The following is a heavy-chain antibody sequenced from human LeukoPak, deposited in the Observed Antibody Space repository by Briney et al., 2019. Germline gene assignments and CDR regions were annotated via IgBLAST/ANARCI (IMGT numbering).Heavy chain of an antibody. D-gene: IGHD4-17*01. CDR3: AREDTTMGDYGYDY. V-gene: IGHV3-48*01. CDR2: ISSSSTI. CDR1: GFTFSSYS. J-gene: IGHJ4*02. Sequence: GGSLRLSCAASGFTFSSYSMNWVRQAPGKGLEWVSYISSSSTIYYADSVKGRFTISRDNAKNSLYLQMNSLRAEDTAVYYCAREDTTMGDYGYDYWGQGTLVTVSS.